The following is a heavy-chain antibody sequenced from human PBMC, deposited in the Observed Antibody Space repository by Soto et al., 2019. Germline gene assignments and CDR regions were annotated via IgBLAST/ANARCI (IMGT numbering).Heavy chain of an antibody. D-gene: IGHD2-2*02. J-gene: IGHJ6*02. CDR3: ARSPGYCSSTSCYTDYYYGMDV. V-gene: IGHV3-48*03. CDR2: ISSSGSTI. Sequence: PGGSLRLSCAASGFTFSSYEMNWVRQAPGKGLEWVSYISSSGSTIYYADSVKGRFTTSRDNAKNSLYLQMNSLRAEDTAVYYCARSPGYCSSTSCYTDYYYGMDVWGQGTTVTVSS. CDR1: GFTFSSYE.